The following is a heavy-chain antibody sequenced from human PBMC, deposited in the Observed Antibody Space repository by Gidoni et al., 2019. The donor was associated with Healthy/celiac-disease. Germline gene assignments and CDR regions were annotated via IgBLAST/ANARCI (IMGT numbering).Heavy chain of an antibody. D-gene: IGHD2-2*01. V-gene: IGHV3-33*01. J-gene: IGHJ6*02. CDR3: AGGEADIVVVPAAQRYDYGMDV. Sequence: QVQLVESGGGVVQPGRSLRLSCAASGFTSISSRMHWVRQAPGKGLAWVAVIWDDGSNKYYADSMKGRFTISRDNSKNTLYLQMNSLRAEDTAVYYWAGGEADIVVVPAAQRYDYGMDVWGQGTTVTVSS. CDR2: IWDDGSNK. CDR1: GFTSISSR.